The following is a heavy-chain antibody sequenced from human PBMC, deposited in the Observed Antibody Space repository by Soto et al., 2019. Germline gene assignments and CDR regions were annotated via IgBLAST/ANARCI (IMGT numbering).Heavy chain of an antibody. CDR1: GFTFSSYA. V-gene: IGHV3-30*18. CDR3: VKFPSGTIFGVGLTMDY. D-gene: IGHD3-3*01. J-gene: IGHJ4*02. CDR2: LSNDGSEK. Sequence: PGGSLRLSCAASGFTFSSYAMHWVRQAPGKGLEWVAFLSNDGSEKYYADSVKGRFTISRENSKNTLYLQMDSLRPEDTAVYYCVKFPSGTIFGVGLTMDYWGQGTPVPVYS.